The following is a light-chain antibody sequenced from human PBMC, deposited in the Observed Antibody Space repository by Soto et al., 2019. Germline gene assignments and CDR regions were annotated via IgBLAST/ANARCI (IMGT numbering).Light chain of an antibody. CDR2: AAS. Sequence: DIQMTQSPSSVSASVGDRVTITCRASQGISNWLAWYQQKPGQAPKLLIYAASSLHSGGPSRFSGSGSGTDFTLTISSLQPEDFATYFCQQSNSFPHTFGRGTKLEI. CDR3: QQSNSFPHT. CDR1: QGISNW. J-gene: IGKJ2*01. V-gene: IGKV1-12*01.